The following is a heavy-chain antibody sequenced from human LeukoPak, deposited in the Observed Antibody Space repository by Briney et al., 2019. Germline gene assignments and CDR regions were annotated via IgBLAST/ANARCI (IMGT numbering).Heavy chain of an antibody. J-gene: IGHJ3*02. CDR3: TTLGSYYAAAFDI. CDR1: GFTFSTYG. D-gene: IGHD1-26*01. Sequence: PGGSLRLSCAASGFTFSTYGMHWVRQAPGKGLEWVAVISYDGSNKYYADSVKGRFTISRDDSKNTLYLQMNSLKTEDTAVYYCTTLGSYYAAAFDIWGQGTMVTVSS. CDR2: ISYDGSNK. V-gene: IGHV3-30*03.